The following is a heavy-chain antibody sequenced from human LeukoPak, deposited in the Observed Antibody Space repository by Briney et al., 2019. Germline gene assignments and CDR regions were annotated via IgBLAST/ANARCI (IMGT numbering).Heavy chain of an antibody. CDR1: GFIFSTDP. V-gene: IGHV3-48*02. CDR3: VRDTFYAFDM. J-gene: IGHJ3*02. Sequence: GGSLRLSCVASGFIFSTDPMNWVRQAPGKGLEWVSHIRSNGDTVAYAGSVKGRFTTSRDNAKNSLYLQMDSLRDEDTAVYYCVRDTFYAFDMWGQGTMVTVSS. D-gene: IGHD2/OR15-2a*01. CDR2: IRSNGDTV.